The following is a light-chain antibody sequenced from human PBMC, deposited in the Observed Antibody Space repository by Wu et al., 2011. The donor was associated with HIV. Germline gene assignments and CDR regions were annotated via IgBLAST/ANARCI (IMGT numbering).Light chain of an antibody. CDR2: DSS. J-gene: IGKJ4*01. Sequence: EIVLTQFPDILSLSPGETVTLSCRASRRVSTYLAWYQQRPGQAPRLLIYDSSNRATGIPARFSGSGSGTDFTLTISSLEPEDFAVYYCQQRGYWGTFGGGTKVETK. CDR1: RRVSTY. CDR3: QQRGYWGT. V-gene: IGKV3-11*01.